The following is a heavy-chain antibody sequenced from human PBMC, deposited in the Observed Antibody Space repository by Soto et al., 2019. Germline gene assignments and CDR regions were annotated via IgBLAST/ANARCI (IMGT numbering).Heavy chain of an antibody. V-gene: IGHV4-4*02. D-gene: IGHD2-2*02. CDR3: ARDESDRLLLYGGSYLDY. Sequence: QVQLQESGPGLVKPSGTLSLTCAVSGGSISSSNWWSWVRQPPGKGLEWIGEIYHSGSTNYNPSLKSRVTISVDKSNNQCSLKPSSVTAADTAVYYCARDESDRLLLYGGSYLDYWGQGTLVTVSS. CDR2: IYHSGST. J-gene: IGHJ4*02. CDR1: GGSISSSNW.